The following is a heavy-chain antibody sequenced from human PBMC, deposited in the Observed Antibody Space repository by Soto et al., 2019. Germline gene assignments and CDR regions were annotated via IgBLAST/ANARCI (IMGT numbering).Heavy chain of an antibody. J-gene: IGHJ4*02. CDR1: GFTFSSYW. CDR2: IKQDGSEK. Sequence: QLGGSLRLSCAASGFTFSSYWMSWVRQAPGKGLEWVANIKQDGSEKYYVDSVKGRFTISRDNAKNSLYLQMNSLRAEDTAVYYCARSLAVAGYYFDYWGQGTLVTVSS. V-gene: IGHV3-7*03. CDR3: ARSLAVAGYYFDY. D-gene: IGHD6-19*01.